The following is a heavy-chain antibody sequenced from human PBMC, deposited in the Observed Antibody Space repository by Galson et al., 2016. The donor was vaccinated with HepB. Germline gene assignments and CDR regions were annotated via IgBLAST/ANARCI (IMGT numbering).Heavy chain of an antibody. D-gene: IGHD3-16*01. Sequence: QSGAEVKKPGESLRISCKGSGYSFTDYWIGWVRQMPGKGLEWMGIIYPGDSHTRYSPSFQGQVTISADKSISTAYLQWSSLKASDTAVYYCARRLTHDSKIWDIYYGGQGTLGSVSS. CDR3: ARRLTHDSKIWDIYY. CDR1: GYSFTDYW. J-gene: IGHJ4*02. CDR2: IYPGDSHT. V-gene: IGHV5-51*01.